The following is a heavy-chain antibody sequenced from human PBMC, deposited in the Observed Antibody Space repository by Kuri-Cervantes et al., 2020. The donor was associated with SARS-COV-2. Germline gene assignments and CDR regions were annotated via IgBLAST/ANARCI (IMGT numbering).Heavy chain of an antibody. J-gene: IGHJ4*02. CDR1: GYTFSSYG. V-gene: IGHV3-30*02. CDR3: AKVVSGIAVD. CDR2: IRYDGSNK. Sequence: GESLKISCAASGYTFSSYGMHWVRQAPGKGLEWVAFIRYDGSNKYYADSVKGRFTISRDNSKNTLYLQMNSLRAEDTAVYYCAKVVSGIAVDWGQGTLVTVSS. D-gene: IGHD6-19*01.